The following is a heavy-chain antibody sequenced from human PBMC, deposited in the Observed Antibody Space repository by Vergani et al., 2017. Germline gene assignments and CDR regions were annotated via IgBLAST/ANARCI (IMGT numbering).Heavy chain of an antibody. CDR2: IIPIFGTA. CDR1: GGTFSSSV. Sequence: QVQLVQSGAEVKKPGSSVKVSCKASGGTFSSSVISWVRQAPGQGLEWMGGIIPIFGTANYAQKFQGRVTMTADKSTSTAYMELSSLRSEATAVYYCARGHLTSDGAFFDYWGQGTLVTVSS. J-gene: IGHJ4*02. D-gene: IGHD3-10*01. V-gene: IGHV1-69*06. CDR3: ARGHLTSDGAFFDY.